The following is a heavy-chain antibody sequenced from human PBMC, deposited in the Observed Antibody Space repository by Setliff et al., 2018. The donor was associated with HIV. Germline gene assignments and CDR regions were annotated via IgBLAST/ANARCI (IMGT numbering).Heavy chain of an antibody. CDR2: IYYSGST. CDR1: GGSISSSSYY. Sequence: SETLSLTCTVSGGSISSSSYYWGWIRQPPGKGLEWIGSIYYSGSTYYNPSLKSRVTISVDTSKNQFSLKLSSVTAADTAVYYCASAPGHSYGPLFDYWGQGTLVTVS. V-gene: IGHV4-39*01. CDR3: ASAPGHSYGPLFDY. D-gene: IGHD5-18*01. J-gene: IGHJ4*02.